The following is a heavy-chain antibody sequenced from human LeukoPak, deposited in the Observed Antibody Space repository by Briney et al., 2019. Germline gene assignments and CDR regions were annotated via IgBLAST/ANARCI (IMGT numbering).Heavy chain of an antibody. CDR2: IGGSGRST. V-gene: IGHV3-23*01. CDR3: ARGYCCRDTCLGAFDL. J-gene: IGHJ3*01. D-gene: IGHD2-15*01. CDR1: GFSFNNYA. Sequence: GGSLRLSCAASGFSFNNYAVTWVRQAPGKGPQWVSAIGGSGRSTFYSVSVKGRFTISRDSSKKTIYLQMDSLRVEDTAVYYCARGYCCRDTCLGAFDLWGQGTLVTVS.